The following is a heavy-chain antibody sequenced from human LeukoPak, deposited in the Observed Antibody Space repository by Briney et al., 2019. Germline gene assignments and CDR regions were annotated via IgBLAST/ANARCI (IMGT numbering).Heavy chain of an antibody. Sequence: SETLSLTCTVSGGSISSYYWSWIRQPPGKGLEWIGEINHSGSTNYNPSLKRRVTISVDTSKNQFSLKLSSVTAADTAVYYCAANRLVVIRDYYYYYGMDVWGQGTTVTVSS. CDR1: GGSISSYY. CDR3: AANRLVVIRDYYYYYGMDV. CDR2: INHSGST. V-gene: IGHV4-34*01. D-gene: IGHD3-22*01. J-gene: IGHJ6*02.